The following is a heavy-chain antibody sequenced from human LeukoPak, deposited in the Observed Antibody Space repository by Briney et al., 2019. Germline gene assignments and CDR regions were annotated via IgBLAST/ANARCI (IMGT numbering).Heavy chain of an antibody. D-gene: IGHD6-6*01. Sequence: GESLKISCKGSGYRFTSYWIGWARQMPGKGLEWMGIIYPGDSDTRYSPSFQGQVTISADKSISTAYLQWSSLKASDTAMYYCARQQYSSSSEVDYWGQGTLVTVSS. J-gene: IGHJ4*02. CDR2: IYPGDSDT. CDR1: GYRFTSYW. CDR3: ARQQYSSSSEVDY. V-gene: IGHV5-51*01.